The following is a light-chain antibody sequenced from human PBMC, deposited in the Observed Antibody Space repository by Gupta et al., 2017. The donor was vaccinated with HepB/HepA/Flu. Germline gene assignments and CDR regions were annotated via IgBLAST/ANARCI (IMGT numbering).Light chain of an antibody. CDR2: SAS. V-gene: IGKV3-15*01. Sequence: EIVMTQSPDILSVSPGEKATLSCRASQSVRGNLAWYQQSPGRTPRLLIYSASHRASNIPIRFSGSGSGTEFTLTISSLQSEDFAIYYCQQYSEGWTFGQGTKVEIK. J-gene: IGKJ1*01. CDR3: QQYSEGWT. CDR1: QSVRGN.